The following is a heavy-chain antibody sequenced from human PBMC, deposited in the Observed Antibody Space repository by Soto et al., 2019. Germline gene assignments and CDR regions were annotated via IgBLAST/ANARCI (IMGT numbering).Heavy chain of an antibody. D-gene: IGHD1-26*01. J-gene: IGHJ4*02. CDR2: ISYDGGNE. CDR3: AKDRYSGTYPTDFDY. V-gene: IGHV3-30*18. Sequence: PVGPLRLSCAGSGYTFSSYGINWVRQAPAAGLEWVALISYDGGNEKYTESVKDRFTISRDDSHNVAYLQLSSLRTEDTSMYYCAKDRYSGTYPTDFDYWGQGMGVTFYS. CDR1: GYTFSSYG.